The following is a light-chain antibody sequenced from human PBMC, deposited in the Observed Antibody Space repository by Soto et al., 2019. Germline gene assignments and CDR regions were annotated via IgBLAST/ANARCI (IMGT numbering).Light chain of an antibody. CDR2: AAS. V-gene: IGKV1-39*01. J-gene: IGKJ2*01. CDR1: QSISSY. Sequence: DIQMTQSPSSVYASVGDRVTITCRASQSISSYLNWYQQKPGKAPKLLIYAASSLQSGVPSRFSGSGSGTDFTLTIISLQPEDFATYYCQQSYSTPRTFGQGTMLEIK. CDR3: QQSYSTPRT.